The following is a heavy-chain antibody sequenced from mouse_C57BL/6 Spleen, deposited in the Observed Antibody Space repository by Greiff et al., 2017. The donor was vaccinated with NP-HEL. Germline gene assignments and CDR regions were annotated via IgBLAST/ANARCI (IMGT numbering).Heavy chain of an antibody. J-gene: IGHJ3*01. Sequence: EVHLVESGAELVRPGASVKLSCTASGFNIKDDYMHWVKQRPEQGLEWIGWIDPENGDTEYASKFQGKATITADTSSNTAYLQLSSLTSEDTAVYYCTTAVEETTYWGQGTLVTVSA. D-gene: IGHD1-1*01. V-gene: IGHV14-4*01. CDR3: TTAVEETTY. CDR2: IDPENGDT. CDR1: GFNIKDDY.